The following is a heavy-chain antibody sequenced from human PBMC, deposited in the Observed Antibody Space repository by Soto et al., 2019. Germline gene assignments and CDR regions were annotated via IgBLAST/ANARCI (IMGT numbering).Heavy chain of an antibody. V-gene: IGHV3-15*01. D-gene: IGHD6-6*01. CDR3: TTDYVAARLPES. Sequence: GGSLRLSCAASGFTFSNAWMSWVRQAPGKGLEWVGRIKSKTDGGTTDYAAPVKGRFTISRDDSKNTLYLQMNSLKTEDTAVYYCTTDYVAARLPESWGQGTLVTVSS. J-gene: IGHJ5*02. CDR2: IKSKTDGGTT. CDR1: GFTFSNAW.